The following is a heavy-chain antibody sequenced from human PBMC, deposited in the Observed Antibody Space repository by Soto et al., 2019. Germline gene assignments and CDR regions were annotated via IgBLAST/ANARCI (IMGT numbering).Heavy chain of an antibody. CDR2: ISSSGTTM. J-gene: IGHJ4*02. CDR1: GFTFSSYS. V-gene: IGHV3-48*01. CDR3: ARGAEAGYSGVDY. D-gene: IGHD6-25*01. Sequence: EVQLVESGGGLVQPGGSLRLSCAASGFTFSSYSMNWVRQAPGKGLEWVSYISSSGTTMYYAVSVKGRVTISRDSAKNSLCLEMNSLRAEDTAVYYCARGAEAGYSGVDYWGQGTLVTVSS.